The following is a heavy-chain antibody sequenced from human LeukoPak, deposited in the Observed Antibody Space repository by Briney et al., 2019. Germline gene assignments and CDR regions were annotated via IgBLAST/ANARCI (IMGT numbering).Heavy chain of an antibody. Sequence: GGSLRLSCAASGFTLSNYDMNWVRQAPGKRLEWVSYSSSSSPTMYYADSVKGRFTISRDNAKNSLYLQMNSLRAEDTAVYYCARDELLWQLLVWGQGTLVTVSS. D-gene: IGHD1-26*01. CDR1: GFTLSNYD. J-gene: IGHJ4*02. CDR3: ARDELLWQLLV. V-gene: IGHV3-48*04. CDR2: SSSSSPTM.